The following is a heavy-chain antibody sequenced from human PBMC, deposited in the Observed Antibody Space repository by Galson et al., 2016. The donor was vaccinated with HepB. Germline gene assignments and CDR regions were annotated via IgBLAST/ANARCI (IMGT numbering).Heavy chain of an antibody. V-gene: IGHV2-70*17. CDR1: GFSLSTSGMC. CDR2: IDWDDDK. J-gene: IGHJ4*02. D-gene: IGHD5-12*01. Sequence: PSLVKPTQTLTLTCTFSGFSLSTSGMCVNWIRQPPGKALEWLARIDWDDDKFYSASLKTRLTISKDPTKNQVVLTMTNMDPVDTATYYCAQIGCGSDSGRVDNWGQGTLVTVSS. CDR3: AQIGCGSDSGRVDN.